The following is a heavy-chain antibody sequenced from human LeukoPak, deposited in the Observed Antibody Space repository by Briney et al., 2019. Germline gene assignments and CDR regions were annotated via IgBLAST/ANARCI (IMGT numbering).Heavy chain of an antibody. CDR1: GGSISSGSYY. D-gene: IGHD2-2*01. J-gene: IGHJ6*03. V-gene: IGHV4-61*02. CDR3: ARVVVAAGYYYYYMDV. CDR2: IYTSGST. Sequence: SETLSLTCTVSGGSISSGSYYWSWIRQPAGKGLEWIGRIYTSGSTNYNPSLKSRVTISVDTSKNQFSLKLSSVTAADTAVYYCARVVVAAGYYYYYMDVWGKGTTVTVSS.